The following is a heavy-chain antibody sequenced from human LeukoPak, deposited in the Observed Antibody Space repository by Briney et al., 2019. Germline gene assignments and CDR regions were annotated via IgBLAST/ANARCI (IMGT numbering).Heavy chain of an antibody. D-gene: IGHD4-23*01. J-gene: IGHJ4*02. V-gene: IGHV4-39*07. CDR2: IYYSGST. Sequence: PSETLSLTCTVSGGSISSTTYYWGWIRQPPGKGLEWIGSIYYSGSTYYNPSLKSRVTISVDTSKNQFSLKLSSVTAADTAVYYCARGFGGPIDYWGQGTLVTVSS. CDR1: GGSISSTTYY. CDR3: ARGFGGPIDY.